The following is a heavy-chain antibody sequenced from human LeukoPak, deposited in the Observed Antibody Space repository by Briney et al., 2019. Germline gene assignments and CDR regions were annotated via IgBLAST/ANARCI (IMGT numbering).Heavy chain of an antibody. CDR3: AKGPIVVVIPYYFDY. CDR1: GYTFTSYD. CDR2: MNPNSRNT. J-gene: IGHJ4*02. D-gene: IGHD3-22*01. V-gene: IGHV1-8*01. Sequence: ASVKVSCKASGYTFTSYDINWVRQATGQGLEWLGWMNPNSRNTGYAQKFQGRVTMTRNTSINTAYMELSSLRSEDTAVYYCAKGPIVVVIPYYFDYWGQGTLVTVSS.